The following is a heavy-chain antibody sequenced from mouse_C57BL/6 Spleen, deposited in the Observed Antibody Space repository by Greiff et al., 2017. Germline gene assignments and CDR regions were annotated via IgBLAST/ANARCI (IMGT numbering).Heavy chain of an antibody. CDR2: ISSGGGYI. CDR1: GFTFSSYA. D-gene: IGHD4-1*01. V-gene: IGHV5-9-1*02. J-gene: IGHJ2*01. Sequence: EVMLVESGEGLVKPGGSLKLSCAASGFTFSSYAMSWVRQTPEKRLEWVAYISSGGGYIYYADTVKGRFTISRDNARNTLYLQMSSLKSEYTAMYYCTSDSPGYYFDYWGQGTTLTVSS. CDR3: TSDSPGYYFDY.